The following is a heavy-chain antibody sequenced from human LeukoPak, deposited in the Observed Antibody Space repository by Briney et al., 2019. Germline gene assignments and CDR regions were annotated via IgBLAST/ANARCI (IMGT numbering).Heavy chain of an antibody. Sequence: SETLSLTCTVSGGSISSSSYYWGWIRQPPGKGLEWIGSIYYSGSTYYNPSLKSRVTISVDTSKNQFSLKLSSVTAADTDVYYCATTPRYYDFWSGYSLNSYYYYGMDVWGQGTTVTVSS. CDR1: GGSISSSSYY. CDR2: IYYSGST. D-gene: IGHD3-3*01. J-gene: IGHJ6*02. CDR3: ATTPRYYDFWSGYSLNSYYYYGMDV. V-gene: IGHV4-39*01.